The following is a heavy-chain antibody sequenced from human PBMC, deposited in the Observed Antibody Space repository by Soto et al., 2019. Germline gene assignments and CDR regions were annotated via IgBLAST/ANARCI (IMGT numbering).Heavy chain of an antibody. J-gene: IGHJ6*02. V-gene: IGHV3-74*01. CDR2: INSDGSST. Sequence: GGSLRLSCAASGFTFSSYWMHWVRQAPGKGLVWVSRINSDGSSTSYADSVKGRFTISRDNAKNTLYLQMNSLRAEDTAVYYCAREQLGIKYYYYYYGMDVWGQGTTVTVSS. CDR1: GFTFSSYW. CDR3: AREQLGIKYYYYYYGMDV. D-gene: IGHD7-27*01.